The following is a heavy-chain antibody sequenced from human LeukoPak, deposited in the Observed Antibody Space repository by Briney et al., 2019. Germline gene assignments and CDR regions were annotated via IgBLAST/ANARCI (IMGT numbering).Heavy chain of an antibody. D-gene: IGHD3-3*01. V-gene: IGHV1-69*01. CDR1: GGTFSSYA. CDR3: ADQLDYDFWSGPNYYYYYHMDV. CDR2: IIPIFGTA. J-gene: IGHJ6*03. Sequence: GASVKVSCKASGGTFSSYAISWVRQAPGQGLEWMGGIIPIFGTANYAQKFQGRVTITADESTSTAYMELSSLRSEDTAVYYCADQLDYDFWSGPNYYYYYHMDVWGKGTTVTVSS.